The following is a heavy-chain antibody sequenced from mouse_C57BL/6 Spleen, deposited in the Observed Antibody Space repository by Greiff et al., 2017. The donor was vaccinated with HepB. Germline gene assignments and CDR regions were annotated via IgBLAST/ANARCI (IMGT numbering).Heavy chain of an antibody. D-gene: IGHD2-10*02. J-gene: IGHJ3*01. CDR1: GFTFSSYA. V-gene: IGHV5-4*01. Sequence: EVKLMESGGGLVKPGGSLKLSCAASGFTFSSYAMSWVRQTPEKRLEWVATISDGGSYTYYPDNVKGRFTISRDNAKNNLYLQMSHLKSEDTAMYYCARDRGYAVFAYWGQGTLVTVSA. CDR2: ISDGGSYT. CDR3: ARDRGYAVFAY.